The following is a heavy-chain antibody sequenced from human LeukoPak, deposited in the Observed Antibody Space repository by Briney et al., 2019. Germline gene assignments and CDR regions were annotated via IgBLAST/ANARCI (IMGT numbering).Heavy chain of an antibody. CDR3: ARDLEEWELLRPSYFDY. CDR1: GYSISSGYY. J-gene: IGHJ4*02. CDR2: IYHSGST. V-gene: IGHV4-38-2*02. Sequence: KPSETLSLTCTVSGYSISSGYYWGWIRQPPGKGLEWIGSIYHSGSTYYNPSLKSRVTISVDTSKNQFSLKLSSVTAADTAVYYCARDLEEWELLRPSYFDYWGQGTLVTVSS. D-gene: IGHD1-26*01.